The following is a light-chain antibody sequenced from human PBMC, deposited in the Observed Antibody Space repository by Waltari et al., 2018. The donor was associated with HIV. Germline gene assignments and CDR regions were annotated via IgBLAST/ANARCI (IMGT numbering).Light chain of an antibody. J-gene: IGLJ2*01. V-gene: IGLV1-47*01. CDR3: AAWDDSLSGPVI. CDR2: RNN. Sequence: QSVLTQPPSASGTPGQRVTISCSGSTGSNNVYLYQQFAGTAPKLLIFRNNQRPSGVPDRFSGSKSGTSASLAISGLRSEDEADYYCAAWDDSLSGPVIFGGGTKLTVL. CDR1: TGSNN.